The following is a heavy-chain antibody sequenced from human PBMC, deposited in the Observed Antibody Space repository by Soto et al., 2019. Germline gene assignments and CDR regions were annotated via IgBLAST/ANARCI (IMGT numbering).Heavy chain of an antibody. CDR1: GGTLSSYA. CDR2: IIPIFGTA. J-gene: IGHJ4*02. D-gene: IGHD1-26*01. V-gene: IGHV1-69*13. Sequence: SVKVSCKASGGTLSSYAGSWVRQAPGQGLEWMGGIIPIFGTANYAQKFQGRVTITADESTSTAYMELSSLRSEDTAVYYCARDRSGSYWPVDYWGQGTLVTVSS. CDR3: ARDRSGSYWPVDY.